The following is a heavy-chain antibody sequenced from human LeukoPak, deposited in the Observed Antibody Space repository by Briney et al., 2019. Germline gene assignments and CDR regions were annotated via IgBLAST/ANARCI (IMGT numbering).Heavy chain of an antibody. CDR2: ISYDGSNK. V-gene: IGHV3-30-3*01. CDR1: GFTFSSYA. J-gene: IGHJ4*02. CDR3: ARVQKGYSSSPLRY. Sequence: GGSLRLSCAASGFTFSSYAMHWVRQAPGKGLEWVAVISYDGSNKYYADSVKGRFTISRDNSKNTLYLQMNSLRAEDTAVYYCARVQKGYSSSPLRYWGQGTLVTVSS. D-gene: IGHD6-13*01.